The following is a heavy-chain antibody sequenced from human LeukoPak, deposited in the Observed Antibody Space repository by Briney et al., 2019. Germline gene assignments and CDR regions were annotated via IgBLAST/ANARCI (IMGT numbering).Heavy chain of an antibody. D-gene: IGHD1-14*01. CDR1: GLITDDYD. CDR3: VRESERTGWFDH. Sequence: GGPLRLSCAAPGLITDDYDIHWVRHAPGKGVEGVCLISGDGGSTFYEDSSRGRFSISRDNSKNSLSLQMSSLRSDDTALYFCVRESERTGWFDHWGQGTLVTVSS. V-gene: IGHV3-43*02. CDR2: ISGDGGST. J-gene: IGHJ5*02.